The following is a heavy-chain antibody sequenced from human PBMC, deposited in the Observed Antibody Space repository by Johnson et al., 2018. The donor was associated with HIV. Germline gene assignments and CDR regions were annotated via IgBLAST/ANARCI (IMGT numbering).Heavy chain of an antibody. CDR1: GFTFSSYA. J-gene: IGHJ3*02. D-gene: IGHD3-22*01. Sequence: VQLVESGGGVVQPGGSLRLSCAASGFTFSSYAMSWVRQAPGKGLEWVSGISGSGGSTYYADSVKGRFTISRDNSKNTLYLQMNSLRAEDTAVYYCAKDPTTYYYDSSGYRTGGDAFDIWGQGTMVTVSS. V-gene: IGHV3-23*04. CDR2: ISGSGGST. CDR3: AKDPTTYYYDSSGYRTGGDAFDI.